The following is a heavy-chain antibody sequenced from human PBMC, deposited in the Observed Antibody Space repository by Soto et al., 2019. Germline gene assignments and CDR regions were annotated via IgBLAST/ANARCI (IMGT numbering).Heavy chain of an antibody. CDR1: GFTFSSYW. Sequence: GGSLRLSCGASGFTFSSYWMHWVRQAPGKGLVWVSRIDRDGSSITYADSVKGRFTISRDNAKNTLYLQMNSLRAEDTAVYYCTRDENILTGLRGFDYWGQGTLVTVSS. V-gene: IGHV3-74*01. D-gene: IGHD3-9*01. CDR3: TRDENILTGLRGFDY. CDR2: IDRDGSSI. J-gene: IGHJ4*02.